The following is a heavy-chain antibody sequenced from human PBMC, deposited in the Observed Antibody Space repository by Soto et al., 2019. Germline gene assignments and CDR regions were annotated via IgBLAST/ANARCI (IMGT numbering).Heavy chain of an antibody. CDR2: MYSGGST. CDR1: GFIVNRNY. CDR3: TRGDEGVSAPII. V-gene: IGHV3-66*01. Sequence: EVQLVESGGGLVQPGVSLRLSCAASGFIVNRNYMSWVRQAPGKGLEWVSVMYSGGSTFYTDSVKGRFTISGDNSKNTLSLQMNSLRDEDTAVYYCTRGDEGVSAPIICGQGTLVTVSS. D-gene: IGHD2-21*01. J-gene: IGHJ4*02.